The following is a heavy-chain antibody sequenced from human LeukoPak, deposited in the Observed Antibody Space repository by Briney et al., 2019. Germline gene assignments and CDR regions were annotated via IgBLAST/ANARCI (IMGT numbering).Heavy chain of an antibody. J-gene: IGHJ4*02. Sequence: GGSLRLSCAASGFSFSNYAMSWVRQVPGRGLEWVSAISGRDDSTYYADSVKGRFTISRDTSKNTLYLQMNSLRAEDTAVYYCAKWGDYDVLTGYYDSDYWGQGTLVTVSS. V-gene: IGHV3-23*01. CDR1: GFSFSNYA. D-gene: IGHD3-9*01. CDR3: AKWGDYDVLTGYYDSDY. CDR2: ISGRDDST.